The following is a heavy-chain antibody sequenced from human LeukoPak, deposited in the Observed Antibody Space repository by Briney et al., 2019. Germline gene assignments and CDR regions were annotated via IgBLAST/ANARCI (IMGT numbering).Heavy chain of an antibody. CDR2: ISYDGSNK. Sequence: GGSLRISCAASGFTFSSYAMHWVRQAPGKGLAWAAVISYDGSNKYYADSVKGRFTISRDNSKNTLYLQMNSLRAEDTAVYYCARDRAARTNRWFDPWGHGTLVTVSS. J-gene: IGHJ5*02. CDR3: ARDRAARTNRWFDP. D-gene: IGHD1/OR15-1a*01. CDR1: GFTFSSYA. V-gene: IGHV3-30*04.